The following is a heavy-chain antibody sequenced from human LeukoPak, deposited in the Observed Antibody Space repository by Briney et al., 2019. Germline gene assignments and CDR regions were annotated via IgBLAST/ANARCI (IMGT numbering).Heavy chain of an antibody. D-gene: IGHD3-10*01. Sequence: GASVKVSCKASGDTFTSYGISWVRQAPGQGLEWMGWISAYNGNTNYAQKLQGRVTMTTDTSTSTAYMELRSLRSDDTAVYYCARVHTYYYGSGSYLSDYWGQGTLVTVSS. CDR1: GDTFTSYG. J-gene: IGHJ4*02. V-gene: IGHV1-18*01. CDR3: ARVHTYYYGSGSYLSDY. CDR2: ISAYNGNT.